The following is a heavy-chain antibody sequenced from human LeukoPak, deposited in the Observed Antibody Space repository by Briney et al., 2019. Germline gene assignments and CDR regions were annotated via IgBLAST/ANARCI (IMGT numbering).Heavy chain of an antibody. CDR2: ITGTTAAGDPP. J-gene: IGHJ4*02. D-gene: IGHD2-8*01. V-gene: IGHV3-23*01. CDR1: GFTFSNNA. CDR3: AKAFGTNGYFQLPIDF. Sequence: GGSLRLSCAASGFTFSNNAMTWVRQAPGKGLECVSAITGTTAAGDPPYYADSVKGRFTISRDNSRNTLYLQLNDLRAEDTAIYYCAKAFGTNGYFQLPIDFWGQGTLVTVSS.